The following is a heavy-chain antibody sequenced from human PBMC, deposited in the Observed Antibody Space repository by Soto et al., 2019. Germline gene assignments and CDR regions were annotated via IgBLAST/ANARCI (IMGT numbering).Heavy chain of an antibody. D-gene: IGHD3-10*01. CDR3: AKFRGAGSHYLYHFDS. CDR1: GFTFSTYA. CDR2: ISGSSRGT. J-gene: IGHJ4*02. V-gene: IGHV3-23*01. Sequence: EVQLLESGGGLIEPGGSLRLSCVASGFTFSTYATGWVRQAPGKGLEWVSSISGSSRGTYYADSVKGRFTISRDNSRNTLYLQMNSLRVEDTALYYCAKFRGAGSHYLYHFDSWGQGTLVTVSS.